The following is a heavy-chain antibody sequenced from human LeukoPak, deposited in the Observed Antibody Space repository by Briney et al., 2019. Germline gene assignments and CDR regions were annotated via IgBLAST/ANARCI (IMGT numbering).Heavy chain of an antibody. D-gene: IGHD6-6*01. J-gene: IGHJ4*02. V-gene: IGHV3-30*03. Sequence: PGRSLRLSCAASGFTFSTYGMHWVRQAPGKGLEWVAVISDDGNDKYYANSVKGRFTISRDNSKNTLYLQMNSLRAEDTAVYYCARVVPAVKGAYFDYWGQGTLVTVSS. CDR1: GFTFSTYG. CDR2: ISDDGNDK. CDR3: ARVVPAVKGAYFDY.